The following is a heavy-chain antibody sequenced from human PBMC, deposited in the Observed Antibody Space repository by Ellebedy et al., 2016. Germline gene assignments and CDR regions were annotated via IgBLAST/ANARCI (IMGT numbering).Heavy chain of an antibody. V-gene: IGHV4-39*01. D-gene: IGHD2-2*01. CDR1: GGPISSSSYY. Sequence: SETLSLTCTVSGGPISSSSYYWGWIRQPPGKGLEWIGSIYYSGSTYYNPSLKSRVTISVDTSKNQFSLKLSSVTAADTAVYYCARRYCSSTSCYLEWYFDLWGRGTLVTVSS. CDR2: IYYSGST. J-gene: IGHJ2*01. CDR3: ARRYCSSTSCYLEWYFDL.